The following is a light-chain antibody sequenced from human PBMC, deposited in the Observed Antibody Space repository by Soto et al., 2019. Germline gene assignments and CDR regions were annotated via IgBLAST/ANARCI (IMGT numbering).Light chain of an antibody. CDR1: QSVNSN. CDR3: QQVDSYPRT. V-gene: IGKV3-15*01. CDR2: GAS. J-gene: IGKJ3*01. Sequence: EIVMTQSPATLSVSPGERATLSCRASQSVNSNLAWYQQKPGQAPRLLIYGASTRATGIPVRFSGSGSGTDFTLTISSLQSEDFGTYYCQQVDSYPRTFGPGTTVDI.